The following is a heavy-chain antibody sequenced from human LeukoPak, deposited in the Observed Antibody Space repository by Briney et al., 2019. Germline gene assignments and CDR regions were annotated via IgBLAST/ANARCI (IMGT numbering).Heavy chain of an antibody. CDR1: GFTVSSNY. J-gene: IGHJ4*02. D-gene: IGHD4-17*01. Sequence: GGSLRLSCAASGFTVSSNYMSWVRQAPGKGLEWVSSISSSSSYIYYADSVKGRFTISRDNAKNSLYLQMNSLRAEDTAVYYCARDFDYGDYGVNYFDYWGQGTLVTVSS. CDR2: ISSSSSYI. CDR3: ARDFDYGDYGVNYFDY. V-gene: IGHV3-21*01.